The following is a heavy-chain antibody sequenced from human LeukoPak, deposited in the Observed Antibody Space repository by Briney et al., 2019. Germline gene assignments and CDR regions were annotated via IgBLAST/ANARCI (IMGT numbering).Heavy chain of an antibody. CDR3: ARDLDFCGGDWH. J-gene: IGHJ4*02. Sequence: PGGSLRLSCAASGFTFSSYWMHWVRQAPGKGLVWVSRINSDGSRTTYADSVKGRFTISRDNAKNTLYLQMNSLRAEDTAVYYCARDLDFCGGDWHWGQGTLVTVSS. V-gene: IGHV3-74*01. CDR1: GFTFSSYW. D-gene: IGHD2-21*02. CDR2: INSDGSRT.